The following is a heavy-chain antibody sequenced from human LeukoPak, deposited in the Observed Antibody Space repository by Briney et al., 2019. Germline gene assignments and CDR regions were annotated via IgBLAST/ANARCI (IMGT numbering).Heavy chain of an antibody. CDR1: GFTFSSYC. CDR3: ARDVPYTMVRGVIPGDY. J-gene: IGHJ4*02. V-gene: IGHV3-7*01. CDR2: IKQDGSEK. D-gene: IGHD3-10*01. Sequence: PGGSLRLSCAASGFTFSSYCMSWVRRAPGKRLECVANIKQDGSEKYYVDSVKGQFTISRDNAKNSLYLQMNSLSAEDTAVYYCARDVPYTMVRGVIPGDYWGQGTLVTVSS.